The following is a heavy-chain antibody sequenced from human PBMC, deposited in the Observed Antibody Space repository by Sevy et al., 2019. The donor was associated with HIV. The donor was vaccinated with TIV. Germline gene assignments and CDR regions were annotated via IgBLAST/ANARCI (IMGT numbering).Heavy chain of an antibody. D-gene: IGHD2-2*03. V-gene: IGHV1-8*01. CDR1: GYTFTNYD. Sequence: ASVKVSCKASGYTFTNYDINWVRQATGQGLEWMGWMNPNCGNTGYAQKFQGRVTMTRNTSISTAYMELSSLRSEDTAVYYCARGTVLLGIVVVPAARGWFDPWGQGTLVTVSS. CDR3: ARGTVLLGIVVVPAARGWFDP. J-gene: IGHJ5*02. CDR2: MNPNCGNT.